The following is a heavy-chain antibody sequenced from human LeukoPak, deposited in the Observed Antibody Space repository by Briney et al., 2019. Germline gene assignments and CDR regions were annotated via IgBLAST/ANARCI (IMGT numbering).Heavy chain of an antibody. Sequence: SETLSLTCTVSGGSISSYYWSWIRQPPGKGLEWIGYIYYSGSTNYNPTLKSRVTISVDTSKNQFSLKLSSVTAADTAVYYCARSPGHDYGDYGWFDPWGQGTLVTVSS. J-gene: IGHJ5*02. CDR1: GGSISSYY. CDR2: IYYSGST. V-gene: IGHV4-59*01. CDR3: ARSPGHDYGDYGWFDP. D-gene: IGHD4-17*01.